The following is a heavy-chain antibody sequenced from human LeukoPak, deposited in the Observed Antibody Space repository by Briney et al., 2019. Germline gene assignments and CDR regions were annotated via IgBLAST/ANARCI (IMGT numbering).Heavy chain of an antibody. J-gene: IGHJ4*02. CDR3: ARDLFTLTTSRDY. CDR2: INSDGSNT. D-gene: IGHD4-11*01. Sequence: PGGSLRLSCAGSGFNFRYYWMHWFRQAPGKGLVWVSRINSDGSNTNYADSVKGRFTISRDNAKNTLYLQMNSLRADDTAVYYCARDLFTLTTSRDYWGQGTLVTVSS. V-gene: IGHV3-74*01. CDR1: GFNFRYYW.